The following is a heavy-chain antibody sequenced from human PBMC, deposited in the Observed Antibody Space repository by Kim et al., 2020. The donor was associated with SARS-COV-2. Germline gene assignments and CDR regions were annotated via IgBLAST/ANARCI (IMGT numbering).Heavy chain of an antibody. D-gene: IGHD2-15*01. V-gene: IGHV2-5*02. Sequence: SGPTLVKPTQTLTLTCTFSGFSLSTSAVAVGWIRQPPGEALEWLALIYWDDDKRYSPSLTSRLTITKDTSKNQVVLTMTNMDPVDTATYYCARVVAATYAFDIWGQGTMVTVSS. CDR3: ARVVAATYAFDI. CDR1: GFSLSTSAVA. J-gene: IGHJ3*02. CDR2: IYWDDDK.